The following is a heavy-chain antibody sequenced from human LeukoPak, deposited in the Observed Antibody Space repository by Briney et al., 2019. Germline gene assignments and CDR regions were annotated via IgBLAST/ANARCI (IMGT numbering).Heavy chain of an antibody. CDR1: GGSISSYY. D-gene: IGHD3-3*01. CDR2: MYYSGST. CDR3: ASDSMSAVTIFGVVIIN. V-gene: IGHV4-59*01. Sequence: SETLSLTCTVSGGSISSYYWSWIRQPPGKGLEWIGYMYYSGSTNFNPSLKSRVTISVDTSKNQFSLKLSSVTAADTAVYYCASDSMSAVTIFGVVIINWGQGTLVTVSS. J-gene: IGHJ4*02.